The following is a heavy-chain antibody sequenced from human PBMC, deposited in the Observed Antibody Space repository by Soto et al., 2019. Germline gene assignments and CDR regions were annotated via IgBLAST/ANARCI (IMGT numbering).Heavy chain of an antibody. J-gene: IGHJ5*02. V-gene: IGHV1-18*01. CDR3: ARDGIRHIVLVPAANRWFDP. D-gene: IGHD2-2*01. Sequence: ASVKVSCKASGYTFTSYGISWVRQAPGQGLEWMGWISAYNGNTNYAQKLQGRVTMTTDTSTSTAYMELRSLRSDDTAVYYCARDGIRHIVLVPAANRWFDPWGQGTLVTVSS. CDR2: ISAYNGNT. CDR1: GYTFTSYG.